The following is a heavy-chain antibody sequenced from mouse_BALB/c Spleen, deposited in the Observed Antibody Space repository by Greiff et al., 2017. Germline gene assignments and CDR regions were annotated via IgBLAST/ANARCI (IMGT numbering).Heavy chain of an antibody. V-gene: IGHV5-6*01. CDR3: ARPITTVVATYDYFDY. J-gene: IGHJ2*01. D-gene: IGHD1-1*01. CDR2: ISSGGSYT. Sequence: EVNLVESGGDLVKPGGSLKLSCAASGFTFSSYGMSWVRQTPDKRLEWVATISSGGSYTYYPDSVKGRFTISRDNAKNTLYLQMSSLKSEDTAMYYCARPITTVVATYDYFDYWGQGTTLTVSS. CDR1: GFTFSSYG.